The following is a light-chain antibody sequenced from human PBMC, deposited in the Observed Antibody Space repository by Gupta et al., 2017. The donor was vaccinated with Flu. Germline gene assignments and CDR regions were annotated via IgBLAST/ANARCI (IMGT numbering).Light chain of an antibody. CDR2: EVT. J-gene: IGLJ3*02. V-gene: IGLV2-14*01. CDR3: SSYTSSSTWV. CDR1: SSDVGGYNY. Sequence: QSALTQPASASGSPGQSITIPCTGTSSDVGGYNYVSWYQQHPVKAPKLMIYEVTNRPSGISHRFSGSKSGNTASLTISGLQAEDEADYYCSSYTSSSTWVFGGGTKLTVL.